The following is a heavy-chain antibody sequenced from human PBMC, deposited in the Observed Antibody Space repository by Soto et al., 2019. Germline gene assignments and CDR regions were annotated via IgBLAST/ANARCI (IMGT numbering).Heavy chain of an antibody. Sequence: SQTLSLTCAITGDSVSSNSAGWSWVRQSPSRGLEWLGRTYYRSKWYYEYAVSVRGRITINPDTSKNQYSLQLNSVTSEDTAVYFCARGEQYSGRIFDYWGQGTLVTVSS. CDR1: GDSVSSNSAG. D-gene: IGHD1-26*01. CDR3: ARGEQYSGRIFDY. CDR2: TYYRSKWYY. J-gene: IGHJ4*01. V-gene: IGHV6-1*01.